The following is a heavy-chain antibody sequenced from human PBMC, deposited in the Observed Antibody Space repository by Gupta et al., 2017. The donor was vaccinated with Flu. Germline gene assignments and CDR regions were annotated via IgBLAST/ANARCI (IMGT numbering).Heavy chain of an antibody. Sequence: QVQLVESGGGVVQPGRSLRLSCAASGFTFSSYGMHWVRQAPGKGLEWVAVISYDGSNKYYADSVKGRFTISRDNSKNTLYLQMNSLRAEDTAVYYCAKASSGSYSCFDYWGQGTLVTVSS. V-gene: IGHV3-30*18. CDR1: GFTFSSYG. CDR3: AKASSGSYSCFDY. D-gene: IGHD1-26*01. J-gene: IGHJ4*02. CDR2: ISYDGSNK.